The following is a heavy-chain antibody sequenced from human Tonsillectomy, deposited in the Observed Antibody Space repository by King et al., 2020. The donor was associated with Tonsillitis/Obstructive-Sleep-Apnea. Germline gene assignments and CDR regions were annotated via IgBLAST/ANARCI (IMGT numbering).Heavy chain of an antibody. CDR2: IFYNGDT. Sequence: QLQESGPGLVKPSETLSLTCSVSGGSVSSYYWNWIRQPPGKGLEWIGYIFYNGDTNYNPSLKRRVTISIETSKKQFSLKLSSVTAADTAVYYCARAGGGYKFDYWGQGALVTVTS. CDR3: ARAGGGYKFDY. J-gene: IGHJ4*02. V-gene: IGHV4-59*02. CDR1: GGSVSSYY. D-gene: IGHD5-12*01.